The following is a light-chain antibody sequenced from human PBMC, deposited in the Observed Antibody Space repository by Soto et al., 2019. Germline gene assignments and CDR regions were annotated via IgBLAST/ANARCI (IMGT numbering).Light chain of an antibody. CDR1: RDISSW. CDR2: AAS. V-gene: IGKV1-12*01. CDR3: QQSNSFPYT. J-gene: IGKJ2*01. Sequence: DIQVTQSPSSVSASVGDRVTITCRATRDISSWLAWYQQKPGKAPKLVIYAASNLQSGVPSRFSGSGSGTDFTLTINRLQPDDFATYYCQQSNSFPYTFGQGTKLEI.